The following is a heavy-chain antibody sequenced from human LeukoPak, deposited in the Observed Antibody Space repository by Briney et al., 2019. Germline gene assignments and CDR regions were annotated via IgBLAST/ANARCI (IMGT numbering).Heavy chain of an antibody. D-gene: IGHD3-22*01. CDR3: ARDQGNYYDSSGAPYYYYGMDV. V-gene: IGHV4-59*01. CDR1: GGSISSYY. J-gene: IGHJ6*02. CDR2: IYYSGST. Sequence: SETLSLTCTLSGGSISSYYWSWIRQPPGKGLEWIGYIYYSGSTNYNPSLKSRVTISVDTSKNQFSLKLSSVTAADTAVYYCARDQGNYYDSSGAPYYYYGMDVWGQGTTVTVSS.